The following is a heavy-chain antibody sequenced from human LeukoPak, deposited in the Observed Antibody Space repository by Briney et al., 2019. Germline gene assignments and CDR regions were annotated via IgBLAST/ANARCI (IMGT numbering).Heavy chain of an antibody. D-gene: IGHD3-10*01. Sequence: GGSLRLSCAASGFTFSSYGMHWVRQAPGKGLEWVAFIRYYGSNKYYADSVKGRFTISRDNSKNTLCLQMNSLRGEDTAVCYCAKDRGGDYGSGSYYFDYWGQGTLVTVSS. J-gene: IGHJ4*02. V-gene: IGHV3-30*02. CDR1: GFTFSSYG. CDR3: AKDRGGDYGSGSYYFDY. CDR2: IRYYGSNK.